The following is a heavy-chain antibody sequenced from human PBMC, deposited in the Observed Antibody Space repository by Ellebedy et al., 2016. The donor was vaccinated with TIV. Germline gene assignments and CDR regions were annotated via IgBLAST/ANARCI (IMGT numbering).Heavy chain of an antibody. D-gene: IGHD4-17*01. Sequence: LSLTCAASGFTFSSYAMSWVRQAPGKGLEWVSAISGSGGSTYYADSVKGRFTISRDNAKNSLYLQMNSLRAEDTAVYYCARDHHGETFYYYYGMDVWGQGTTVTVSS. J-gene: IGHJ6*02. CDR3: ARDHHGETFYYYYGMDV. CDR1: GFTFSSYA. V-gene: IGHV3-23*01. CDR2: ISGSGGST.